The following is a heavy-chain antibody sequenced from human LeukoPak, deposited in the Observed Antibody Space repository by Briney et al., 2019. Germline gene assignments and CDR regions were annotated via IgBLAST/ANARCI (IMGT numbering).Heavy chain of an antibody. Sequence: GGSLRLSCAASGFTFSSYGMNWVRQAPGKGLEWVAFISHDGSNKYYGDSVKGRFTISRDNSKNTLYLQMNSLRAEDTAVYYCARDQVAGFRTWSNWFDPWGQGIQVTVSS. CDR2: ISHDGSNK. J-gene: IGHJ5*02. CDR3: ARDQVAGFRTWSNWFDP. D-gene: IGHD5-12*01. CDR1: GFTFSSYG. V-gene: IGHV3-30*03.